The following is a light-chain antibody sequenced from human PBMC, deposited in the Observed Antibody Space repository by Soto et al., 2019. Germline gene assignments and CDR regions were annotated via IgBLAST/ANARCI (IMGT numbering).Light chain of an antibody. Sequence: DIQMTQSPSTLSASVGDRVTITCRASQNISTWLAWYQHKPGTAPKVLIYKVSNLKIGVPSWFSGSGSGTELNLTISGLQSHDFATYYSQQSKTYPSSFGPLTKREF. CDR2: KVS. J-gene: IGKJ2*03. CDR3: QQSKTYPSS. V-gene: IGKV1-5*03. CDR1: QNISTW.